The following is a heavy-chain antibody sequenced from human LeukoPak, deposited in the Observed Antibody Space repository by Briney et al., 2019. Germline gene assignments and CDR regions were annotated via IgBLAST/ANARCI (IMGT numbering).Heavy chain of an antibody. D-gene: IGHD2-8*01. Sequence: GGSLRLSCATSGFTFSSYDMHWVRQATGKGLEWVSAIDTADNTYYPDSVKGRFTVSRENAKNSFYLQMNSLRDGDTAVYYCAREGRSCSTAICEFDYWGQGTLVTVSS. CDR1: GFTFSSYD. CDR2: IDTADNT. CDR3: AREGRSCSTAICEFDY. V-gene: IGHV3-13*01. J-gene: IGHJ4*02.